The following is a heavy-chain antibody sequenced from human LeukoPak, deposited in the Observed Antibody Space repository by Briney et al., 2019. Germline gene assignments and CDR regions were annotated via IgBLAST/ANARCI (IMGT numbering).Heavy chain of an antibody. CDR2: IYYSGST. CDR3: ARDRNYYYDSSGYPDLDY. CDR1: GGSISSSSYY. J-gene: IGHJ4*02. Sequence: SETLSLTCTVSGGSISSSSYYWGWIRQPPGKGLEWIGSIYYSGSTYYNPSLKSRVTISVDTSKNQFSLKLSSVTAADTAVYYCARDRNYYYDSSGYPDLDYWGQGTLVTVSS. V-gene: IGHV4-39*07. D-gene: IGHD3-22*01.